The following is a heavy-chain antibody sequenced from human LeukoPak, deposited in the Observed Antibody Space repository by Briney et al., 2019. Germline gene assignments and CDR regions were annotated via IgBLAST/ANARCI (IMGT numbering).Heavy chain of an antibody. CDR1: GFTFSSYG. CDR3: AKETYYDSSGTLDY. D-gene: IGHD3-22*01. V-gene: IGHV3-30*02. Sequence: GGSLRLSCAASGFTFSSYGMHWVRQAPGKGLEWVAFIRYDGSNKYYADSVKGRFTISRDNSKNTLYLQMNSLRAEDTAVYYCAKETYYDSSGTLDYWGQGTLVTVSS. J-gene: IGHJ4*02. CDR2: IRYDGSNK.